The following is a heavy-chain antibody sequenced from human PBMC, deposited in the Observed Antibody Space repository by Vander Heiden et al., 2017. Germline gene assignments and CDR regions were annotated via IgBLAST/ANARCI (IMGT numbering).Heavy chain of an antibody. D-gene: IGHD6-13*01. Sequence: EVQLVESGGGLVQPGGSLRLSCAASGFTFSSYSMNWVRQAPGKGLEWVSYISSSSSTIYYADSVKGRFTISRDNAKNSLYLQMNSLRDEDTAVYYCARDGEMGVAAAGTFDYWGQGTLVTVSS. J-gene: IGHJ4*02. V-gene: IGHV3-48*02. CDR2: ISSSSSTI. CDR3: ARDGEMGVAAAGTFDY. CDR1: GFTFSSYS.